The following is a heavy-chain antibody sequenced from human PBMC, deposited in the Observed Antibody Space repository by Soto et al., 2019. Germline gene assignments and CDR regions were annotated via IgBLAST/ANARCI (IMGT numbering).Heavy chain of an antibody. J-gene: IGHJ4*02. CDR2: IYYRGST. D-gene: IGHD4-17*01. V-gene: IGHV4-31*03. Sequence: QVQLQESGPGLVKPSQTLSLTCTVSGGSISSGGYYWSWIRQHPVKGLEWIGYIYYRGSTYYNPSLKSRVTISVDTSKNQFSLKLSSVTAADTAVYYCAREGYTVTTLRGFDYWGQGTLVTVSS. CDR3: AREGYTVTTLRGFDY. CDR1: GGSISSGGYY.